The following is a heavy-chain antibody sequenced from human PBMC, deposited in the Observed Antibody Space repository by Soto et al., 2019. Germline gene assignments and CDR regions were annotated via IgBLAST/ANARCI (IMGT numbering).Heavy chain of an antibody. V-gene: IGHV2-26*01. CDR2: IFSNDEK. Sequence: QVTLKESGPVLVKPTETLTLTCNVSGFSLSNARMGVSWIRQPPGKALEWLAYIFSNDEKSYSTSLKSRLTISKDTSKSQVVLTMTNMDPVDTATYYCARTIYPLRGYRYGQDLDYWGQGTLVTVSS. D-gene: IGHD5-18*01. J-gene: IGHJ4*02. CDR3: ARTIYPLRGYRYGQDLDY. CDR1: GFSLSNARMG.